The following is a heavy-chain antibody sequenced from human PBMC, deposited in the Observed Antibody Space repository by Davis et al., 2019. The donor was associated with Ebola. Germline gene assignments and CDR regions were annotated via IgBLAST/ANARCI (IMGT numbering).Heavy chain of an antibody. CDR2: IIPIFGTI. D-gene: IGHD3-16*02. V-gene: IGHV1-69*13. J-gene: IGHJ6*04. Sequence: SVKVSCKASGGTLSDHGISWVRQAPGQGLEWMGGIIPIFGTIKYAQNFQGRVTITADESTSTVFMELSSLRSHDTAVYFCARDRRMVTFGGFIATTCYYYGVDVWGKGTTVTVSS. CDR3: ARDRRMVTFGGFIATTCYYYGVDV. CDR1: GGTLSDHG.